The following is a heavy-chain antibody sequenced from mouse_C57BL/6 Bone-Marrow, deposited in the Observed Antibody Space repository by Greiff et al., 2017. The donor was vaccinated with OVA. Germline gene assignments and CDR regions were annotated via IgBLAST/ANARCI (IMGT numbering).Heavy chain of an antibody. J-gene: IGHJ2*01. CDR3: DYFSFYYGGTYYFDY. V-gene: IGHV1-64*01. CDR1: GYTFTSYW. D-gene: IGHD1-1*01. CDR2: IHPNSGST. Sequence: VQLQQSGAELVKPGASVKLSCKASGYTFTSYWMHWVKQRPGQGLEWIGMIHPNSGSTNYNEKFKSKATLTVDKSSSTAYMQLSSLTSEDSAVYYCDYFSFYYGGTYYFDYWGQGTTLTVSS.